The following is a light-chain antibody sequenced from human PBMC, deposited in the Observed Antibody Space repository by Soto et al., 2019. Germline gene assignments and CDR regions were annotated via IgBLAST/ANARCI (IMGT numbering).Light chain of an antibody. CDR2: EVT. V-gene: IGLV2-14*01. CDR3: QSYDSSLGGNYV. J-gene: IGLJ1*01. CDR1: RSDVGAYNY. Sequence: QSVLTQPASVSGSPGQSIAISCTGTRSDVGAYNYVSWYQQHPGKAPKLMISEVTNRPSGVSDRFSGSKSGNTASLTISGLQAEDEADYYCQSYDSSLGGNYVFGTGTKVTVL.